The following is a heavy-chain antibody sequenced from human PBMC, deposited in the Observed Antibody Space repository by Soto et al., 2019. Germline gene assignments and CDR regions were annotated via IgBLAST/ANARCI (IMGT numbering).Heavy chain of an antibody. J-gene: IGHJ3*02. D-gene: IGHD2-15*01. CDR1: GYSFTSYW. CDR2: IDPSDSYT. CDR3: ARHKDIVVVVAATGAFDI. V-gene: IGHV5-10-1*01. Sequence: GESLKISCKGSGYSFTSYWISWVRQMPGKGLEWMGRIDPSDSYTNYSPSFQGHVTISADKSISTAYLQWSSLKASDTAMYYCARHKDIVVVVAATGAFDIWGQGTMVTVS.